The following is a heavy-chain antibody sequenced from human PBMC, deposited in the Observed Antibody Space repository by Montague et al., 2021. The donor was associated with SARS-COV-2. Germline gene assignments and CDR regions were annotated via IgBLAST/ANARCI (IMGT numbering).Heavy chain of an antibody. Sequence: SLRLSCAASGFTFSSYSMNWVRQAPGKGLEWVSSVSSSSSYIYYADSVKGRFTISRDNAKNSLYLQMNSLRAEDTAVYYCARGYDFWSGGYYYYYGIDVWGQGTTVTVSS. CDR1: GFTFSSYS. D-gene: IGHD3-3*01. V-gene: IGHV3-21*01. CDR3: ARGYDFWSGGYYYYYGIDV. J-gene: IGHJ6*02. CDR2: VSSSSSYI.